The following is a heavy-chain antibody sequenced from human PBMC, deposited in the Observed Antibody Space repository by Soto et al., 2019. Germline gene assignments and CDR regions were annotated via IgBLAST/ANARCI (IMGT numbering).Heavy chain of an antibody. CDR1: GLTVSSDG. D-gene: IGHD4-4*01. J-gene: IGHJ6*02. V-gene: IGHV3-30*03. CDR3: AAYMTTVTTYYYYGMDV. Sequence: GGALRLSCAASGLTVSSDGMHWVRQARGKGLEWVAGISYDGSNKYYADSVKGRFTISRDNSKNTLYLQMNSLRAEDTAVYYCAAYMTTVTTYYYYGMDVWGQGTTVTVSS. CDR2: ISYDGSNK.